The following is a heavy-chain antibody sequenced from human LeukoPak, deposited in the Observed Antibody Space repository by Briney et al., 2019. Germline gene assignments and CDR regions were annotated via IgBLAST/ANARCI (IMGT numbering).Heavy chain of an antibody. D-gene: IGHD3-10*01. CDR3: ARGGSGSYWAFDI. CDR1: GGTFSTSA. J-gene: IGHJ3*02. CDR2: IIPIFGTA. V-gene: IGHV1-69*13. Sequence: SVKVSCKASGGTFSTSAISWVRQAPGQGLEWMGGIIPIFGTANYAQKFQGRVTITADESTSTAYMELSSLRSEDTAVYYCARGGSGSYWAFDIWGQGTMVTVSS.